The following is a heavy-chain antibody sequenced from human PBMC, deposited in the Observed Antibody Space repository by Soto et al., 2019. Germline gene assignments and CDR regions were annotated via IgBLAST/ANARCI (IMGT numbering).Heavy chain of an antibody. CDR1: GYTFTNFG. D-gene: IGHD3-16*01. CDR2: ISAYNGNT. V-gene: IGHV1-18*01. J-gene: IGHJ4*02. Sequence: QVHLVQSGAEVKKPGASVKVSCTASGYTFTNFGISWVRQAPGQGLEWMGWISAYNGNTNYAQKFQGRVTMTTNTTTSTAYRELRSLSSDDTAVYYCARGGTPFDYWGQGTLVTVSS. CDR3: ARGGTPFDY.